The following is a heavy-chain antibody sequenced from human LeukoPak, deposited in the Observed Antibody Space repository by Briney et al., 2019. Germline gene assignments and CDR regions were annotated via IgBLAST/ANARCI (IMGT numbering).Heavy chain of an antibody. CDR2: ISGSGGST. J-gene: IGHJ4*02. V-gene: IGHV3-23*01. CDR3: AKGLYSSGWYYFDY. CDR1: GFTFSSYA. Sequence: GGSLRLSCAASGFTFSSYAMSWVRQAPGKGLEWVSAISGSGGSTYYAASVKGRFTISRDNSKNTLYLQMNSLRAEDTAVYYCAKGLYSSGWYYFDYWGQGTLVTVSS. D-gene: IGHD6-19*01.